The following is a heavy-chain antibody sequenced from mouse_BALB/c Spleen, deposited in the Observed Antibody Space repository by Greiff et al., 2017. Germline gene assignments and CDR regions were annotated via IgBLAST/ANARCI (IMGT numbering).Heavy chain of an antibody. Sequence: VQLKQSGPELVKPGASVKMSCKASGYTFTSYVMHWVKQKPGQGLEWIGYINPYNDGTKYNEKFKGKATLTSDKSSSTAYMELSSLTSEDSAVYYCARDSSGPHYAMDYWGQGTSVTVSS. CDR1: GYTFTSYV. J-gene: IGHJ4*01. CDR3: ARDSSGPHYAMDY. CDR2: INPYNDGT. V-gene: IGHV1-14*01. D-gene: IGHD3-2*01.